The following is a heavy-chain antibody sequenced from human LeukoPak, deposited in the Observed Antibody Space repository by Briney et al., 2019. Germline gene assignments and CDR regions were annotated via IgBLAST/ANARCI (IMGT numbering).Heavy chain of an antibody. D-gene: IGHD5-18*01. CDR1: GGSFSDYS. J-gene: IGHJ6*03. CDR2: INHNGGT. Sequence: PSETLSHTCAVYGGSFSDYSWTWIRQAPGEGLEWIGEINHNGGTNHNPSLVSRVIMSVDTSKNQFSLKVSSVTAADTAVYYCARVGYRFSINDWSRTGLGAYPTKYYYYMDVWGKGATVTVSS. V-gene: IGHV4-34*01. CDR3: ARVGYRFSINDWSRTGLGAYPTKYYYYMDV.